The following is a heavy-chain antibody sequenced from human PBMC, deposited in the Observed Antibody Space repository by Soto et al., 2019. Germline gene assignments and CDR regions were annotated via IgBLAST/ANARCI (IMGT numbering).Heavy chain of an antibody. CDR3: ARGVIFDY. CDR1: GGSISSYY. J-gene: IGHJ4*01. V-gene: IGHV4-59*01. D-gene: IGHD3-22*01. Sequence: QVQLQESGPGLVKPSETLSLTCTVSGGSISSYYWSWIRQPPGKGLEWIGYIYYTGITSYNPSLKSRVTISVDTSKNQISLKLNSVPTADTAVYYCARGVIFDYWGQGTLVTVSS. CDR2: IYYTGIT.